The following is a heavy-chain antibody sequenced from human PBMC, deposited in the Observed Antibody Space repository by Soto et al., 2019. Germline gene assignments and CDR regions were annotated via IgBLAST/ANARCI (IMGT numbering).Heavy chain of an antibody. CDR2: ISWNSGSI. D-gene: IGHD5-12*01. J-gene: IGHJ3*02. Sequence: GGSLRLSCAASGFTFDDYAMHWVRQAPGKGLEWVSGISWNSGSIGYADSVKGRFTISRDNAKNSLYLQMNSLRAEDTALYYCAKAKDGYNWYDAFDIWGQGTMVTVSS. CDR1: GFTFDDYA. CDR3: AKAKDGYNWYDAFDI. V-gene: IGHV3-9*01.